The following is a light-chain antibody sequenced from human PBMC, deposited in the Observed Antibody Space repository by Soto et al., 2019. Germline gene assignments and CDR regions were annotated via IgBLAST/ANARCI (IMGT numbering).Light chain of an antibody. J-gene: IGKJ1*01. CDR2: VAS. CDR1: QSIFSNY. Sequence: EVMLTQSPGTLSLSPGERATLSCRASQSIFSNYLAWYQQKSGQAPRLLIYVASNRATGLPDRFSGSGSGIDFTLTISRLEPDDFAVYYCQQYGTSPRTFGQGTKVEFK. CDR3: QQYGTSPRT. V-gene: IGKV3-20*01.